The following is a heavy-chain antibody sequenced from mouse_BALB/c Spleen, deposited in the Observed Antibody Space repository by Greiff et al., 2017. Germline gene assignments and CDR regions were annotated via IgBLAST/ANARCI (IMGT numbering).Heavy chain of an antibody. J-gene: IGHJ4*01. D-gene: IGHD4-1*01. CDR3: TRTGTSYAMDY. CDR2: IRLKSNNYAT. V-gene: IGHV6-6*02. Sequence: EVKLLESGGGLVQPGGSMKLSCVASGFTFSNYWMNWVRQSPEKGLEWVAEIRLKSNNYATHYAESVKGRFTISRDDSKSSVYLQMNNLRAEDTGIYYCTRTGTSYAMDYWGQGTSVTVSS. CDR1: GFTFSNYW.